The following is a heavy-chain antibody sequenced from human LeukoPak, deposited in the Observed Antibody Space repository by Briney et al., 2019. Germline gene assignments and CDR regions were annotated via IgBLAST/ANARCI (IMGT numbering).Heavy chain of an antibody. CDR2: IYSGGNT. CDR1: GFTVSSNY. V-gene: IGHV3-53*01. J-gene: IGHJ4*02. D-gene: IGHD2-2*02. CDR3: ARGKCSSSSCYTFDY. Sequence: GGSLRLSCAASGFTVSSNYMSWVRQAPGKGLEWVSFIYSGGNTYYADSVKGRFTISRDNSKNTLYLQMNSLRAEDTAVYYCARGKCSSSSCYTFDYWGQGTLVTVSS.